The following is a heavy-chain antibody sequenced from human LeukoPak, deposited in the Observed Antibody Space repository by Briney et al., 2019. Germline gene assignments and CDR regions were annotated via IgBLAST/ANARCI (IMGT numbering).Heavy chain of an antibody. CDR3: ATLMAGPDY. CDR2: IYSGGST. V-gene: IGHV3-66*01. Sequence: GGSLRLSCAASGFTLSSNYMSWVRQAPGKGLEWVSVIYSGGSTYYADSVKGRFTISRDNSKNTLYLQMNSLRAEDTAVYYCATLMAGPDYWGQGTLVTVSS. D-gene: IGHD6-19*01. CDR1: GFTLSSNY. J-gene: IGHJ4*02.